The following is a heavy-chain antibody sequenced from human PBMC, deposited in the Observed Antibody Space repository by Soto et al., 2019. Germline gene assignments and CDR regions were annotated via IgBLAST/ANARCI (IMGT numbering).Heavy chain of an antibody. V-gene: IGHV3-30*01. D-gene: IGHD5-12*01. CDR2: ISYDGSNK. CDR3: ARDPSMATTYYYFDY. Sequence: GGSLRLSCAASGFTFSSYAMHWVRQAPGKGLEWVAVISYDGSNKYYAESVKGRFTISRDNSKNTLYLQMNSLRAEDTAVYYCARDPSMATTYYYFDYWGQGTLVTVSS. J-gene: IGHJ4*02. CDR1: GFTFSSYA.